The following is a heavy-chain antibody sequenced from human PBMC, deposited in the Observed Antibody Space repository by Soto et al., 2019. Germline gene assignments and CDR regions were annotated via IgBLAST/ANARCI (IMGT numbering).Heavy chain of an antibody. CDR1: GYSFTSYL. J-gene: IGHJ6*02. CDR3: ARLAMATRRGYYGMDV. CDR2: TDPSDSYT. V-gene: IGHV5-10-1*01. Sequence: PGESLKISCKGSGYSFTSYLISWVRKMPGKGLEWMGRTDPSDSYTNYSPSFQGHVTISADKSISTAYLQWSSLKASDTAMYYCARLAMATRRGYYGMDVWGQGTTVTVSS. D-gene: IGHD5-12*01.